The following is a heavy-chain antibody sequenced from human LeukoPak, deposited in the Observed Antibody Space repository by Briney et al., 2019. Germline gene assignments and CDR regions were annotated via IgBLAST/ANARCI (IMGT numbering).Heavy chain of an antibody. CDR3: ARSLTVTRRKYFDY. CDR1: GGXISSYY. CDR2: INHSGST. Sequence: SETLSLTCSVSGGXISSYYCSWIRQPPGKGLEWIGEINHSGSTNYNPSLKSRVTISVDTSKNQFSLKLSSVTAADTAVYYCARSLTVTRRKYFDYWGQGTLVTVSS. V-gene: IGHV4-34*01. J-gene: IGHJ4*02. D-gene: IGHD4-17*01.